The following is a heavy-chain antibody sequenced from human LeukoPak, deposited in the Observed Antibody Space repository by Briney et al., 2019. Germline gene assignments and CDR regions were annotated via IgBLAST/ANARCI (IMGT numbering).Heavy chain of an antibody. J-gene: IGHJ6*03. Sequence: SETLSLTCTVSGGSISSYYWSWIRQPPGKGLEWIGYIYYSGSTNYNPSLKSRVTITVDTSKNQFSLKLSSVTAADTAVYYCARHPSVGSSGCSGYYYMDVWGKGTTVTVSS. D-gene: IGHD3-22*01. CDR1: GGSISSYY. CDR2: IYYSGST. CDR3: ARHPSVGSSGCSGYYYMDV. V-gene: IGHV4-59*08.